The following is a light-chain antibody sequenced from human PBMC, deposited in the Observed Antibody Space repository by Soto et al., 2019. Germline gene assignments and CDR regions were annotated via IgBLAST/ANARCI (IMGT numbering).Light chain of an antibody. Sequence: DIVMTQSPDSLAVSLGERATINCKSSQSVLYSSNNKNYLAWYQQKPGQPPKLLIYWASTRESGVPDRFSGSESGTDFTLTISSLQAEDVAVYYCQQYYNTLWTFGQGTKVEIK. CDR2: WAS. V-gene: IGKV4-1*01. CDR3: QQYYNTLWT. J-gene: IGKJ1*01. CDR1: QSVLYSSNNKNY.